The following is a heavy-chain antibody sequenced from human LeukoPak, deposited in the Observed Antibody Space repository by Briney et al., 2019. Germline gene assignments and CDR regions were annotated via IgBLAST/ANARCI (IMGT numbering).Heavy chain of an antibody. CDR1: GYTFASYG. CDR3: AREMYSVVVVPAAQKGDDAFDI. V-gene: IGHV1-18*01. D-gene: IGHD2-2*01. Sequence: ASVKVSCKASGYTFASYGISWVRQAPGQGLEWMGWISAYNGNTNYAQKLQGRVTMTTDTSTSTAYMELRSLRSDDTAVYYCAREMYSVVVVPAAQKGDDAFDIWGQGTMVTVSS. CDR2: ISAYNGNT. J-gene: IGHJ3*02.